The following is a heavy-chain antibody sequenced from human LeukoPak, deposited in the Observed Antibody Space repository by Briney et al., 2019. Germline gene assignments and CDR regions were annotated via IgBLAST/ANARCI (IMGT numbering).Heavy chain of an antibody. CDR1: GGSISSYY. J-gene: IGHJ5*02. CDR2: IYYSGST. CDR3: ARWTRENWFDP. D-gene: IGHD2-2*01. V-gene: IGHV4-59*01. Sequence: SETLSLTCTVSGGSISSYYWSWIRQPPGKGLEWIGYIYYSGSTNYNPSLKSRVTISVDTSKNQFSLKLSSVTAADTAVYYCARWTRENWFDPWGQGTLVTVSS.